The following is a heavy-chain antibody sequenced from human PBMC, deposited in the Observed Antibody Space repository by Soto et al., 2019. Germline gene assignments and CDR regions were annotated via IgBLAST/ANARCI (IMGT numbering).Heavy chain of an antibody. CDR3: ARHPYYYYGMDV. CDR2: IDPSDSYT. CDR1: GYNFTSYW. V-gene: IGHV5-10-1*01. J-gene: IGHJ6*02. Sequence: GESQTISYNGSGYNFTSYWISWTRQMPGKGLEWMGRIDPSDSYTNYSPSFQGHVTISADKSISTAYLQWSSLKASDTAMYYCARHPYYYYGMDVWGQGTTVTVFS.